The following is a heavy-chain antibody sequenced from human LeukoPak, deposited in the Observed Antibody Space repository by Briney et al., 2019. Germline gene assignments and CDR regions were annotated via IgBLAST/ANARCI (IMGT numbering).Heavy chain of an antibody. Sequence: ASVKVSCKASGGTFSSYAISWVRQAPGQGLEWMGGIIPIFGTANYAQKFQGRVTITADESTSTAYMELSSLRPEDTAVYYCARAGEIVVVPAAIGMGWFDPWGQGTLVTVSS. CDR2: IIPIFGTA. CDR3: ARAGEIVVVPAAIGMGWFDP. CDR1: GGTFSSYA. V-gene: IGHV1-69*01. D-gene: IGHD2-2*02. J-gene: IGHJ5*02.